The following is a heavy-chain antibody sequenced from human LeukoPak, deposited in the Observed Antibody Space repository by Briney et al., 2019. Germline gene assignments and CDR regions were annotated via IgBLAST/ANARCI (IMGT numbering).Heavy chain of an antibody. Sequence: ASVTVSFTASGYTFTIYAMHWVRQAPGQRLECMGWINTGNGNTKYSQKFQGRVTITRDTSASTAYMDLSSLRPEDTAVYYCARNTEPAILLPYYFDYWGQGPLVPVSS. J-gene: IGHJ4*02. CDR2: INTGNGNT. CDR1: GYTFTIYA. D-gene: IGHD2-2*01. CDR3: ARNTEPAILLPYYFDY. V-gene: IGHV1-3*04.